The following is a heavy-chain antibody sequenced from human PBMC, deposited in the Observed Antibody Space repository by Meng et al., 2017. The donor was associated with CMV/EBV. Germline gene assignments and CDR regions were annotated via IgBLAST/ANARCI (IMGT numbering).Heavy chain of an antibody. CDR1: GFIFSSYA. J-gene: IGHJ4*02. D-gene: IGHD2-2*01. Sequence: GGSLRLSCAASGFIFSSYAMHWVRQAPGKGLEWVAVISYDGSNKYYADSVKGRFTISRDNSKNTLYLQMNSLRAEDTAVYYCAREYCSSISCYWGFRYWGQGTLVTVPQ. V-gene: IGHV3-30-3*01. CDR2: ISYDGSNK. CDR3: AREYCSSISCYWGFRY.